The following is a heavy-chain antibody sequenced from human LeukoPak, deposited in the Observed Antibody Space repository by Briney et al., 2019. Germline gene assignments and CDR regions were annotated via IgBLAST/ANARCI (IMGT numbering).Heavy chain of an antibody. D-gene: IGHD5-18*01. CDR3: ARQGGYSYGIDAFDI. Sequence: GESLKISCKGSGYRFTSYWIGWVRQMHGKGLEWMGIIYPGDSDTRYSPSFQGQVTISADKSISTAYLQWSSLKASDTAMYYCARQGGYSYGIDAFDIWGQGTMVTVSS. J-gene: IGHJ3*02. CDR1: GYRFTSYW. CDR2: IYPGDSDT. V-gene: IGHV5-51*01.